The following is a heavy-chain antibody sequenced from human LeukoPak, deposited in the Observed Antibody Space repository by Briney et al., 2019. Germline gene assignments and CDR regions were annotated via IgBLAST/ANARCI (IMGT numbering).Heavy chain of an antibody. CDR1: GFTFSSFG. Sequence: PGVCLRLSCAASGFTFSSFGMHWVRQAPGKGLEWVAFIRYDGTNKYYADSVKGRFTISRDNSKNTMYLQMNSLRAEDTAVYFCATGRDTAMVRLDYWGQGTLVTVSS. CDR2: IRYDGTNK. CDR3: ATGRDTAMVRLDY. V-gene: IGHV3-30*02. D-gene: IGHD5-18*01. J-gene: IGHJ4*02.